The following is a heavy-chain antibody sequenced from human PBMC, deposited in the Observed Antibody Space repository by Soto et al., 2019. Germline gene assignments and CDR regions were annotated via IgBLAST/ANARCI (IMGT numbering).Heavy chain of an antibody. CDR1: GFTFSSYS. CDR3: AKPGDYGSYFDY. Sequence: GGSLRLSCAASGFTFSSYSMNWVRQAPGKGLDWVSYISSGGTIYYADSVKGRFTISRDSAKNSLYLQMNSLRDEDTAVYYCAKPGDYGSYFDYWGKGTLVTVSS. J-gene: IGHJ4*02. V-gene: IGHV3-48*02. D-gene: IGHD4-17*01. CDR2: ISSGGTI.